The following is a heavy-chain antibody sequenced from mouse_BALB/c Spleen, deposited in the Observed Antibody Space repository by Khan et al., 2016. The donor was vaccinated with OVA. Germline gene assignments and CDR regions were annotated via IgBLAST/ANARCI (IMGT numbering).Heavy chain of an antibody. J-gene: IGHJ3*01. V-gene: IGHV5-6*01. Sequence: EVELVESGGDLVEPGGSLKLSCAASGFTFSTYGMSWVRQTPDKRLEWVATISTGGHYTYYPDSVRGRFTISRNNAKNTLYLQMTNLKSEDTAVVYCARRAYYYDYKRFAYWGQGTLVTVSA. CDR1: GFTFSTYG. CDR2: ISTGGHYT. D-gene: IGHD1-1*01. CDR3: ARRAYYYDYKRFAY.